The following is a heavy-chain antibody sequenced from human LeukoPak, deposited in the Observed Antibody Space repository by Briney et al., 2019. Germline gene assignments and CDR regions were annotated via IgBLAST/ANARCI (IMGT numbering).Heavy chain of an antibody. Sequence: SVKVSCKASGGTFSSYAISWVRQAPGQGLEWMGGIIPIFGTANYAQKFQGRVTITTDESTSTAYMELSSLRSEDTAVYYCARFGADYYDSSGYPTDDYWGQGTLITVSS. D-gene: IGHD3-22*01. J-gene: IGHJ4*02. CDR1: GGTFSSYA. CDR3: ARFGADYYDSSGYPTDDY. V-gene: IGHV1-69*05. CDR2: IIPIFGTA.